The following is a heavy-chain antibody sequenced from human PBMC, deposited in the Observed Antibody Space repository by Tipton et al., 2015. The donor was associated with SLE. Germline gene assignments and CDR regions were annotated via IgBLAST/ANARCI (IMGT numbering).Heavy chain of an antibody. CDR3: ARGGASSRYFHY. J-gene: IGHJ4*02. V-gene: IGHV4-59*11. D-gene: IGHD2-15*01. CDR1: GGSITSHY. Sequence: TLSLTCSVSGGSITSHYWSWIRQPPGKGLEWIGYISYSGTTRYNPSLTGRVTISVDTSKNQFSLKLTSATAADTAIYFCARGGASSRYFHYWGQGTLVTVSS. CDR2: ISYSGTT.